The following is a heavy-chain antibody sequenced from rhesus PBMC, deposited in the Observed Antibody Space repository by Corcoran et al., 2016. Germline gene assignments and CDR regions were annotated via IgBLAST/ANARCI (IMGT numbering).Heavy chain of an antibody. CDR1: GGSISSGYD. J-gene: IGHJ4*01. CDR2: IYGSSGST. V-gene: IGHV4-76*01. D-gene: IGHD3-3*01. CDR3: ARGHYNFWTGYYFDY. Sequence: QVQLQESGPGVVKPSETLSLTCAVSGGSISSGYDWRWIRQPPGKGLEWIGYIYGSSGSTNYNPSLKNRGTISKDAAKNQFSLKLSSVTAADTAVYYCARGHYNFWTGYYFDYWGQGVLVTVSS.